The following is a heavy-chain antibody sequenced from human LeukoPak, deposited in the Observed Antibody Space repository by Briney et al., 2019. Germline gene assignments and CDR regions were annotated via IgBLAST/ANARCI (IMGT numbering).Heavy chain of an antibody. CDR3: ARGAVLNWELDAFDI. CDR2: IYSGGST. CDR1: GFTVSSNY. Sequence: PGGSLRLSCAASGFTVSSNYMSWVRQAPGKGLEWVSVIYSGGSTYYADSVKGRFTISRDNSKNTLYLQMNSLRAEDTAVYYCARGAVLNWELDAFDIWGQGTMVTVSS. D-gene: IGHD7-27*01. V-gene: IGHV3-53*01. J-gene: IGHJ3*02.